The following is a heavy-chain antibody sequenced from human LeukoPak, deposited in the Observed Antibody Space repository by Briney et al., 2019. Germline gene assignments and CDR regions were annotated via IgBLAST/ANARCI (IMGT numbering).Heavy chain of an antibody. CDR1: GYSITSSSW. Sequence: TPSDTLSLTCAVSGYSITSSSWWGWIRQPPGKGLEWIGYIYHSGTTYYNPSLQSRVTMSVDTSKNQFSLKLSSVTAVDTAVYYCARDHSGSYSYYHYYYGLDVWGQGTTVSVSS. J-gene: IGHJ6*02. CDR2: IYHSGTT. D-gene: IGHD1-26*01. CDR3: ARDHSGSYSYYHYYYGLDV. V-gene: IGHV4-28*03.